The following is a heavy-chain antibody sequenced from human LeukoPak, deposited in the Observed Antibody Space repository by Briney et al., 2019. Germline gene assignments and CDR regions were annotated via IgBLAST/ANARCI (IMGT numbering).Heavy chain of an antibody. V-gene: IGHV3-30*04. J-gene: IGHJ4*02. CDR2: ISYDGSNK. CDR3: ASITAIDY. Sequence: GGSLRLSCAASGFTFSNYALHWVRQAPGKGLEWVAVISYDGSNKYYADSVKGRFTISRDNAKNTLYLQMNSLRAEDTAVYYCASITAIDYWGQGTLVTVSS. CDR1: GFTFSNYA. D-gene: IGHD3-3*01.